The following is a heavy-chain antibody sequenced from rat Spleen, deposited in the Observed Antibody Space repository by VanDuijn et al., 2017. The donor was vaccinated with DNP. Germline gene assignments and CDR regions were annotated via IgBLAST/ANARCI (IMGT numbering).Heavy chain of an antibody. CDR3: ARGGRSYFDY. CDR1: GFTLSNYG. Sequence: EVQLVESGGGLVQPGRSLKLSCAASGFTLSNYGMHWIRQAPTKGLEWVASISPSGGSIYYRDSVRGRFTISRDNTKNTLYLQMNSLRSEDTATYYCARGGRSYFDYWGHGVMVTVSS. CDR2: ISPSGGSI. D-gene: IGHD1-11*01. J-gene: IGHJ2*01. V-gene: IGHV5-19*01.